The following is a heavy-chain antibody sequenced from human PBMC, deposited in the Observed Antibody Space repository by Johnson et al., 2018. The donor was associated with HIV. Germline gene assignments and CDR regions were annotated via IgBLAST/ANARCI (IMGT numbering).Heavy chain of an antibody. CDR2: IYSGDTI. CDR3: ARGGDDAFDI. J-gene: IGHJ3*02. D-gene: IGHD7-27*01. CDR1: GFTVRSNY. V-gene: IGHV3-66*01. Sequence: VQLVESGGGLVQPGGSLRLSCAASGFTVRSNYMSWVRQAPGTGLEWVSLIYSGDTIYYADSVKGRFTISRDNAKNSLYLQMNSLRAEDTAVYYCARGGDDAFDIWGQGTMVTVSS.